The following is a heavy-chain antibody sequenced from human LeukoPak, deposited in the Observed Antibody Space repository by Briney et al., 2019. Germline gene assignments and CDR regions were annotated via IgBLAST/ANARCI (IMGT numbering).Heavy chain of an antibody. CDR2: ISSSGSTI. Sequence: GGSLRLSCAASGFTFSSYEMNWVRQAPGKGLEWVSYISSSGSTIYYADSVKGRFTISRDNAKNSLYLQMNSLRAEDTAVYYCARVGGSYTYYYMDVWGKGTTVTVSS. D-gene: IGHD1-26*01. V-gene: IGHV3-48*03. CDR3: ARVGGSYTYYYMDV. CDR1: GFTFSSYE. J-gene: IGHJ6*03.